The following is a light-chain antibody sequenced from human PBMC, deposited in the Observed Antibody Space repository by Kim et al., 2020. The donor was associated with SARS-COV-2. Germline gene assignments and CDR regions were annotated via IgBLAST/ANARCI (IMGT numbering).Light chain of an antibody. CDR3: QAWDSSSDHRV. CDR2: YDS. J-gene: IGLJ3*02. V-gene: IGLV3-21*04. Sequence: SYELTQPPSVSVAPGKTARITCGGNNIGSKSVHWYQQKPGQAPVLVIYYDSDRPSGIPERFSGSNSGNTATLTISRVEAGDGADYYCQAWDSSSDHRVFG. CDR1: NIGSKS.